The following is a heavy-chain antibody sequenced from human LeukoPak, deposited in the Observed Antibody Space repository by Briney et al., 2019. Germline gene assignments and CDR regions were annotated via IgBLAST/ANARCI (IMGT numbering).Heavy chain of an antibody. J-gene: IGHJ4*02. CDR1: GFTFSSYA. V-gene: IGHV3-23*01. CDR3: AKGVSGSYPY. D-gene: IGHD1-26*01. CDR2: ISGSGGST. Sequence: GGSLRLSCAASGFTFSSYAMTWVRQAPGKGLEWVSGISGSGGSTYYADSVKGRFTISRDNSKNTLYLQMNSLRAEDTATYYCAKGVSGSYPYWGQGTLVTVSS.